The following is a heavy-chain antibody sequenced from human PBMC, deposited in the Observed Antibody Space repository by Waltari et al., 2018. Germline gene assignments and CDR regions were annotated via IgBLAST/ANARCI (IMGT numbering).Heavy chain of an antibody. D-gene: IGHD3-22*01. CDR1: GGTFSSYA. J-gene: IGHJ4*02. CDR3: ARDLLHYYDSSGYYSHY. Sequence: QVQLVQSGAEVKKPGSSVKVSCKASGGTFSSYAISWVRQAPGQGLEWMGRIIPIFGTANYAQKFQGRVTITADKSTSTAYMELSSLISEDTAVYYCARDLLHYYDSSGYYSHYWGQGTLVTVSS. V-gene: IGHV1-69*13. CDR2: IIPIFGTA.